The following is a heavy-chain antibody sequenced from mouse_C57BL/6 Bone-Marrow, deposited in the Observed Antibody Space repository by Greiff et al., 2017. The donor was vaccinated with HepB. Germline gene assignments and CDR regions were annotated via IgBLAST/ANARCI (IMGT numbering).Heavy chain of an antibody. CDR3: ARDRPLRGYFDY. CDR1: GFTFSSYA. Sequence: EVKLVESGGGLVKPGGSLKLSCAASGFTFSSYAMSWVRQTPEKRLEWVATISDGGSYTYYPDNVKGRFTISRDNAKNNLYLQMSHLKSEDTAMYYCARDRPLRGYFDYWGQGTTLTVFS. V-gene: IGHV5-4*01. D-gene: IGHD6-1*01. CDR2: ISDGGSYT. J-gene: IGHJ2*01.